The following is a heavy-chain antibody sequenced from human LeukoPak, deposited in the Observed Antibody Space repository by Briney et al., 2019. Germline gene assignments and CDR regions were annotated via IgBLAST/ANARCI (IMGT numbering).Heavy chain of an antibody. CDR2: IHYSGST. V-gene: IGHV4-59*08. J-gene: IGHJ4*02. D-gene: IGHD3-9*01. CDR3: ARHSYDFLTGYYPNFDY. CDR1: GGSIGSYS. Sequence: PSETLSLTCTVSGGSIGSYSWNWIRQPPGKGLEWIGHIHYSGSTNYNPSLKSRVTISVDTSKNQFSLKLSSVTAADTAVYYCARHSYDFLTGYYPNFDYWGQGTLVTVSS.